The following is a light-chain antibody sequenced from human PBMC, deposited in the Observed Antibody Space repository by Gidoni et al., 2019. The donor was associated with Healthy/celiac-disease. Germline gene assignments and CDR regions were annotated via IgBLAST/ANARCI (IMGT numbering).Light chain of an antibody. CDR3: QQRSNWPPP. V-gene: IGKV3-11*01. Sequence: EIVLTQSPATLSLSPGERATLSCRASQCVSSYLAWYQQKPGQAPRLLIYDASNRATGIPARFSGSGSGTDFTLTISSLEPEDFAVYYCQQRSNWPPPFGGGTKVEIK. CDR1: QCVSSY. CDR2: DAS. J-gene: IGKJ4*01.